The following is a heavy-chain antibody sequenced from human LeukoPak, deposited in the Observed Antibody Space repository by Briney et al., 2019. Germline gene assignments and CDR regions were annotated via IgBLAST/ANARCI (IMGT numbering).Heavy chain of an antibody. V-gene: IGHV3-23*01. CDR3: AKHPGCYYVYYFDY. D-gene: IGHD1-26*01. J-gene: IGHJ4*02. Sequence: GGSLRLSCAASGFTFSSYAMSWVRQAPVKVLEWVSAISGSGGSTYYADSVKGRFTISRDNSKNTLYLQMNSLRAEDTAVYYCAKHPGCYYVYYFDYWGQGTLVTVSS. CDR2: ISGSGGST. CDR1: GFTFSSYA.